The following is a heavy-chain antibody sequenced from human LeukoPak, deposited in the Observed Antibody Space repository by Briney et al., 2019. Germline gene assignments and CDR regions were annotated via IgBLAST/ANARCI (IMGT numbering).Heavy chain of an antibody. CDR2: TYYRFKWYN. CDR3: ARGYCGSTSCYHFDY. D-gene: IGHD2-2*01. Sequence: SQTLSLTCAISGDSVSSNSAAWNWIRQSPSRGLEWLGRTYYRFKWYNHYAVSVKSRITVNPDTSKNQFSLQLNSVTPEDTAVYYCARGYCGSTSCYHFDYWGQGTLVTVSS. V-gene: IGHV6-1*01. J-gene: IGHJ4*02. CDR1: GDSVSSNSAA.